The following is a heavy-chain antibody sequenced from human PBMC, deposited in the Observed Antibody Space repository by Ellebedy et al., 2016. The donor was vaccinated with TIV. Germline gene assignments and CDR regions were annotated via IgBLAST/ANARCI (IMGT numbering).Heavy chain of an antibody. D-gene: IGHD1-14*01. CDR3: AKARDRSLDQ. CDR1: GASISTFSDF. Sequence: MPSETLSLTCTVSGASISTFSDFWGWIRQPPGKGLEWIGSLYYSGSAYYNPSLKSRVPISVDRSKNQFSLSLTSVTAADTAVYYCAKARDRSLDQWGQGTLVTVSS. CDR2: LYYSGSA. V-gene: IGHV4-39*07. J-gene: IGHJ4*02.